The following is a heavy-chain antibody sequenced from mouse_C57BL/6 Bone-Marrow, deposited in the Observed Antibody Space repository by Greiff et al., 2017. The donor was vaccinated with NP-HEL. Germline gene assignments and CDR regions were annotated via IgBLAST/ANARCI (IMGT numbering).Heavy chain of an antibody. Sequence: EVKLMESGGGLVQPGGSMKLSCAASGFTFSDAWMDWVRQSPEKGLEWVAEIRNKANNHATYYAESVKGRFTISRDDSKSSVYLQMNSLRAEDTGIYYCTRRSMARVYFDYWGQGTTLTVSS. CDR2: IRNKANNHAT. J-gene: IGHJ2*01. D-gene: IGHD2-10*02. CDR1: GFTFSDAW. V-gene: IGHV6-6*01. CDR3: TRRSMARVYFDY.